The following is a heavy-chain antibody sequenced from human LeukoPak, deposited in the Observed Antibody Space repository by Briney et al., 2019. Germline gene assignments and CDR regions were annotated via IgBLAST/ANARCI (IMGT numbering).Heavy chain of an antibody. CDR1: DYSVSSNCF. CDR2: IYHSGST. Sequence: PSETLSLTCTVSDYSVSSNCFWGWVRQPPGKGLEWIGSIYHSGSTYYNPSLKSRVTISVDTSTNQFSLKLSSVTAADTAVYYCARRASSSSYHYYYYYYYMDVWGKGTTVTVSS. V-gene: IGHV4-38-2*02. J-gene: IGHJ6*03. D-gene: IGHD6-6*01. CDR3: ARRASSSSYHYYYYYYYMDV.